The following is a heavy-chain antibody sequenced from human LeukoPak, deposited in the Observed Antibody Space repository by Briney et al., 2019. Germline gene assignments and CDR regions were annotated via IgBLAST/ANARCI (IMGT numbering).Heavy chain of an antibody. D-gene: IGHD4-11*01. J-gene: IGHJ4*02. Sequence: GGSLRLSCAASGFTFSSYSMHWVHQAPGKGLEWVSTISSSSSYIHYADSVKGRFTVSRDNAKSSLFLQMNSLRAEDTAIYYCARDNDFTNYYWGQGTLVTVSS. CDR2: ISSSSSYI. CDR1: GFTFSSYS. V-gene: IGHV3-21*01. CDR3: ARDNDFTNYY.